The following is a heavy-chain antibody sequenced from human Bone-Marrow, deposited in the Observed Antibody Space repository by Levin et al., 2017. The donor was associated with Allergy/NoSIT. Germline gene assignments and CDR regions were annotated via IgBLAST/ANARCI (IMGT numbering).Heavy chain of an antibody. D-gene: IGHD2-15*01. CDR2: INSDGSST. Sequence: PSGGSLRLSCAASGFSFRSYWMHWVHQAPGKGLVWVSRINSDGSSTSYADSVKGRFTISRDNAKNTLYLQMNSLRGEDTAVYYCARGTRIDYFDYWGQGTLVTVSS. CDR3: ARGTRIDYFDY. CDR1: GFSFRSYW. V-gene: IGHV3-74*01. J-gene: IGHJ4*02.